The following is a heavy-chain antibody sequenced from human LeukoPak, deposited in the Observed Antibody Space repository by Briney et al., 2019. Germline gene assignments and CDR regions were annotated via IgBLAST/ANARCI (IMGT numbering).Heavy chain of an antibody. J-gene: IGHJ3*02. CDR3: ARDMGYCSGGTCYTYDAFDI. CDR1: GFTFSSYA. D-gene: IGHD2-15*01. V-gene: IGHV3-21*01. CDR2: ISTSPSYI. Sequence: GGSLRLSCAASGFTFSSYAMSWVRQAPGKGLEWVSSISTSPSYIYYANSVKGRFTISRDNAKNSLYLQMNSLRAEDTSVYYCARDMGYCSGGTCYTYDAFDIWGQGTMVTVSS.